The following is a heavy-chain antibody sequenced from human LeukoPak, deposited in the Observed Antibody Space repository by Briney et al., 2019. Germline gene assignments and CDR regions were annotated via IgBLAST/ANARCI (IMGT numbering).Heavy chain of an antibody. Sequence: PSETLSLTCTVSGASISSGSYYYNWIRQHPGKGLEWIGYIHYTGGTSYNPSLKSRVTMSMETSMNQLSLKLSSLTAADTAVYYCAASSGVTLGRFWGQGTLVTVSS. CDR3: AASSGVTLGRF. J-gene: IGHJ4*02. D-gene: IGHD4/OR15-4a*01. V-gene: IGHV4-31*03. CDR1: GASISSGSYY. CDR2: IHYTGGT.